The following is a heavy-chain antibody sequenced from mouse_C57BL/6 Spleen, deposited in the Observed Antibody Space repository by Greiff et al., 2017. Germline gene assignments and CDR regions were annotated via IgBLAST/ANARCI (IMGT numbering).Heavy chain of an antibody. CDR3: ASNWSWDALDG. D-gene: IGHD4-1*01. V-gene: IGHV1-64*01. CDR2: IHPNSGST. Sequence: VQLQQPGAELVKPGASVKLSCTASGYTFTSYWMHWVTQRPGQGLEWIGMIHPNSGSTNYNEKFKSKATLTVDKSTSTAYMQRSRLTSEDSAVYCCASNWSWDALDGWGKGTTLTVSS. CDR1: GYTFTSYW. J-gene: IGHJ2*01.